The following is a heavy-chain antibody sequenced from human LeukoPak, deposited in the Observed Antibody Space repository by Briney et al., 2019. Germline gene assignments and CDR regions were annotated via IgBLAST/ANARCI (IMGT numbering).Heavy chain of an antibody. J-gene: IGHJ4*02. Sequence: LAGGSLRLSCTVSGFTVSSNSMSWVRQAPGKGLEWVSAMSGSGGTTYSLDSLKGRFTISRDNSKNTLYLQMNGLTAEDTAVYFCAKDRDDHNYRAGFDCWGQGTLVTVSS. D-gene: IGHD5-24*01. CDR2: MSGSGGTT. CDR1: GFTVSSNS. V-gene: IGHV3-23*01. CDR3: AKDRDDHNYRAGFDC.